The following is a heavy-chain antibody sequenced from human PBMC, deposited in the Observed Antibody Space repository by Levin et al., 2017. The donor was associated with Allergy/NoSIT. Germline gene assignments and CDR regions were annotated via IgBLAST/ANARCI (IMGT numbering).Heavy chain of an antibody. J-gene: IGHJ4*02. CDR2: MYYSGST. CDR3: ARIGMVSAAGSGAFDY. Sequence: SETLSLTCTVSGGSISGYYWSWIRQPPEKELEWIGYMYYSGSTNYNPSLKSRVTISVDTSKNQFSLKLTSVTAADTAVYYCARIGMVSAAGSGAFDYWGQGTLVTVSS. V-gene: IGHV4-59*01. D-gene: IGHD6-13*01. CDR1: GGSISGYY.